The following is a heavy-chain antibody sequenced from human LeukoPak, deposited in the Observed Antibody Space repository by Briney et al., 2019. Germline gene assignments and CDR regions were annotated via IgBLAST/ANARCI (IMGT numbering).Heavy chain of an antibody. D-gene: IGHD1-26*01. V-gene: IGHV1-46*01. CDR2: INPSGGST. CDR1: GYTFPSYY. J-gene: IGHJ5*02. CDR3: ARRLVGATATNWFDP. Sequence: ASVKVSCKASGYTFPSYYMHWVRQAPGQGLEWMGIINPSGGSTSYAQKFQGRVTMTRDMSTSTVYMELSSLRSEDTAVYYCARRLVGATATNWFDPWGQGTLVTVSA.